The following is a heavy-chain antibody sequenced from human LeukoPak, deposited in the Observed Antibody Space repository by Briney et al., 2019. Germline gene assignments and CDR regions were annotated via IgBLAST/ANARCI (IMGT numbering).Heavy chain of an antibody. V-gene: IGHV4-34*01. Sequence: SETLSLTCAVDGESFSGFYWSWIRRHPGTGLEWIGEINHSGTTNYSPSLKSRVIISTDTSKNQFSVRLMSVTASDTAVYYCARGPSHGGKYRGFFDYWGQGTLVAVSS. CDR1: GESFSGFY. J-gene: IGHJ4*02. CDR2: INHSGTT. D-gene: IGHD4-23*01. CDR3: ARGPSHGGKYRGFFDY.